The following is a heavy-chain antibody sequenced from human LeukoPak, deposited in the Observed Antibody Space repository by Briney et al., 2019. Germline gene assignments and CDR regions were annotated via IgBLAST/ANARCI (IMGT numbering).Heavy chain of an antibody. Sequence: PGGSLRLSCVAPGFTFSNYRMTWVRQAPGKGLEWVANIKQDGSVIYYVGSVRGRFTISRDNARNSLYLQMNSLRAEDTAVYYCARIGYSSSSFDYWGQGTLVTVSS. D-gene: IGHD6-6*01. CDR1: GFTFSNYR. CDR3: ARIGYSSSSFDY. V-gene: IGHV3-7*01. J-gene: IGHJ4*02. CDR2: IKQDGSVI.